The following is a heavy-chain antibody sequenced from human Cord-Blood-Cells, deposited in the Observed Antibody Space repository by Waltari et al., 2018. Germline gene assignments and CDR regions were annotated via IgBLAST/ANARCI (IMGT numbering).Heavy chain of an antibody. J-gene: IGHJ3*02. CDR2: IYYSGST. CDR1: GGYISSSSYY. CDR3: ARSRGYSYGDAFDI. Sequence: QLQLQESGPGLVKPSETLSLTCTVSGGYISSSSYYWGWIRQPPGKGLEWIGSIYYSGSTYYNPSLKSRVTISVDTSKNQFSLKLSSVTAADTAVYYCARSRGYSYGDAFDIWGQGTMVTVSS. V-gene: IGHV4-39*01. D-gene: IGHD5-18*01.